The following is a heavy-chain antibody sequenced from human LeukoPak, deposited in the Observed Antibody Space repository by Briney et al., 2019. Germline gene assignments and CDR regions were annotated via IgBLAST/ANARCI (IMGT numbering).Heavy chain of an antibody. Sequence: SETLSLTCTVSGGSISSYYWSWIRQPAGKGLEWIGRIHISGSTNYNPSLKSRVTMSADTSKNQFSLKLSSVTAADTAVYYCAGEEVYGGSYWSDPWGQGTLVTVSS. CDR2: IHISGST. V-gene: IGHV4-4*07. CDR1: GGSISSYY. D-gene: IGHD1-26*01. J-gene: IGHJ5*02. CDR3: AGEEVYGGSYWSDP.